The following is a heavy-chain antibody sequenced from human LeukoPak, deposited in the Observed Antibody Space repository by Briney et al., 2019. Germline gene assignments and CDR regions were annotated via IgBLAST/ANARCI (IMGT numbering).Heavy chain of an antibody. V-gene: IGHV3-21*01. J-gene: IGHJ4*02. D-gene: IGHD2-15*01. CDR1: GFTFSSYS. CDR2: ISSSSSYI. CDR3: ASDICSGGSCYSSY. Sequence: GGSLRLSCAASGFTFSSYSMSWVRQAPGKGLEWVSSISSSSSYIYYADSVKGRFTISRDNAKNSLYLQMNSLRAEDTAVYYCASDICSGGSCYSSYWGQGTLVTVSS.